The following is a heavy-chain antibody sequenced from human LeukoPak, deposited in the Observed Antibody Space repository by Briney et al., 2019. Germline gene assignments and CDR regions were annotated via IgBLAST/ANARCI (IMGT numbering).Heavy chain of an antibody. D-gene: IGHD3-22*01. CDR3: ARDLDYYDSSGQGY. CDR1: GFTFSSYS. V-gene: IGHV3-30*03. Sequence: GGSLRLSCAASGFTFSSYSMNWVRQAPGKGLEWVAVISYDGSNKYYADSVKGRFTISRDNAKNSLYLQMNSLRAEDTAVYYCARDLDYYDSSGQGYWGQGTLVTVSS. J-gene: IGHJ4*02. CDR2: ISYDGSNK.